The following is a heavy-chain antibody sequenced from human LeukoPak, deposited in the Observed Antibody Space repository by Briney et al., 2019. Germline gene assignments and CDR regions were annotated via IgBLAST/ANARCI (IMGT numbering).Heavy chain of an antibody. CDR1: GYTFTSYA. J-gene: IGHJ4*02. V-gene: IGHV1-3*01. D-gene: IGHD3-16*02. Sequence: GASVKASCKASGYTFTSYAMHWVRQAPGQRLEWMGWINAGKGDTKYSQKFQGRVTITRDTSASTAYMELSSLRSEDTAVYYCLIWGELSLNYWGQGTLVTVSS. CDR3: LIWGELSLNY. CDR2: INAGKGDT.